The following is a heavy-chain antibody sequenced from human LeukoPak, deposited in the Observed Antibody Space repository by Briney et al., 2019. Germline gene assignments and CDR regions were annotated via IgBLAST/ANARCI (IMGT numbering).Heavy chain of an antibody. CDR2: IYYSGST. CDR1: GGSISSYY. Sequence: SETLSLTCTVSGGSISSYYWSWIRQHPGKGLEWIGYIYYSGSTYYNPSLKSRVTISVDTSKNQFPLKLSSVTAADTAVYYCARDRFHCSSTSCYTLPYMDVWGKGTTVTVSS. J-gene: IGHJ6*03. V-gene: IGHV4-59*06. CDR3: ARDRFHCSSTSCYTLPYMDV. D-gene: IGHD2-2*02.